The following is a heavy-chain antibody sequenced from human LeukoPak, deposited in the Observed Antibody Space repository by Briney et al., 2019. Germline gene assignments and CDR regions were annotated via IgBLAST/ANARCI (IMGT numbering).Heavy chain of an antibody. CDR1: GFTFSTYT. J-gene: IGHJ4*02. Sequence: GGSLRLSCAASGFTFSTYTMTSVRQAPGKGLEWVSSTSGSSSKIFYADSVRGRFTLSRDNPRNYLYLRMNSLRAEDTAVYYCVRESYTTVPPTIAAAGHDYWGQGTLVTVSS. D-gene: IGHD6-25*01. CDR3: VRESYTTVPPTIAAAGHDY. CDR2: TSGSSSKI. V-gene: IGHV3-21*01.